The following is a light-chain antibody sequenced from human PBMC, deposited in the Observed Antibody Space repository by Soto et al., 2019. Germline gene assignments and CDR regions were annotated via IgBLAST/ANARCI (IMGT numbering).Light chain of an antibody. CDR2: DVS. V-gene: IGLV2-14*01. CDR3: SSYTTSNTRQIV. CDR1: SSDVGGYNY. J-gene: IGLJ1*01. Sequence: QSALTQPASVSGSPGQSITISCTGTSSDVGGYNYVSWYQQHPGKAPKFMIYDVSNRPSGVSNRFSGSKSGNTASLTISGLQAEDEADYYCSSYTTSNTRQIVFGTGNEVTVL.